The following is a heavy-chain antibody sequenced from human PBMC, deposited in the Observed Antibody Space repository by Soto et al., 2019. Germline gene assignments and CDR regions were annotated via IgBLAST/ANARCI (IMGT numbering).Heavy chain of an antibody. CDR2: ISSSGSTI. V-gene: IGHV3-48*03. CDR3: ARGGDAVVVAATQNWFDP. Sequence: PGGYLRLSCAASGFTFSSYEMNWVRQAPGKGLEWVSYISSSGSTIYYADSVKGRFTISRDNAKNSLYLQMNSLRAEDTAVYYCARGGDAVVVAATQNWFDPWGQGTLVTVSS. D-gene: IGHD2-15*01. J-gene: IGHJ5*02. CDR1: GFTFSSYE.